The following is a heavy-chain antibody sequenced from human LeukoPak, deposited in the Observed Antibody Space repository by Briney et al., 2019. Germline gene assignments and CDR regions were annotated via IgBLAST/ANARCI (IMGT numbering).Heavy chain of an antibody. CDR1: GFTFDDYA. J-gene: IGHJ4*02. CDR2: ISWNSGSI. Sequence: GRSLRLSCAASGFTFDDYAMHWVRQAPGKGLEWVSGISWNSGSIGYADSVKGRFTISGDNSKNTLYLQMNSLRADDTAVYYCAKDRGHGRLIAFYFDYWGQGTLVTVSS. CDR3: AKDRGHGRLIAFYFDY. D-gene: IGHD5-24*01. V-gene: IGHV3-9*01.